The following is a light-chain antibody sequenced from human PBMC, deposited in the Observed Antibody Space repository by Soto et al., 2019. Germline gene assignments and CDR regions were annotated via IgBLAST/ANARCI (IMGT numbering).Light chain of an antibody. CDR3: QQYGSSPTWT. Sequence: ESVLTQSPGTLSWSPGERATLSCRASQSVSSNYLAWYQQKPGKAPRLLIYGASTRATGIPDRFSGSGSGTDFTLTISSLEFGDSAVYYCQQYGSSPTWTFGQGTKVDIK. J-gene: IGKJ1*01. CDR1: QSVSSNY. CDR2: GAS. V-gene: IGKV3-20*01.